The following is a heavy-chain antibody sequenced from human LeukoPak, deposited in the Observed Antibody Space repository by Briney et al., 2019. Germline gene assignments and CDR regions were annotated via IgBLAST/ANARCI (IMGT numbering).Heavy chain of an antibody. CDR1: GYTFTGYY. CDR3: ARVSPVPAAIAGTFDY. CDR2: INPNSGGT. V-gene: IGHV1-2*02. D-gene: IGHD2-2*01. J-gene: IGHJ4*02. Sequence: ASVKVSCKASGYTFTGYYMHWVRQAPGQGLEWMGWINPNSGGTNYAQKFQGRVTMTRDTSISTAYMELSRLRSDDTAVYYCARVSPVPAAIAGTFDYWGQGTLVTVSS.